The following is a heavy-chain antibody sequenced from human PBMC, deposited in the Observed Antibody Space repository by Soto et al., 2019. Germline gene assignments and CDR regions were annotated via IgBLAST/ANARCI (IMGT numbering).Heavy chain of an antibody. V-gene: IGHV3-74*01. CDR2: INRDGSTT. D-gene: IGHD6-19*01. Sequence: EVQLVESGGGLVQPGGSLRLSCAASGFTFSSYWMHWVRQAPGKGLMWVSRINRDGSTTSYADSVKGRFTISRDNAKNTLYLHMNSLRAEDTAVYYCARDEDSSGWYYFDYWGQGTLVTVSS. CDR1: GFTFSSYW. J-gene: IGHJ4*02. CDR3: ARDEDSSGWYYFDY.